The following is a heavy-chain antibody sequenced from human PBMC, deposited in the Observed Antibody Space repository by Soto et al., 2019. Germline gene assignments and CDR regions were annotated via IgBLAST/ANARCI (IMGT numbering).Heavy chain of an antibody. Sequence: GESLNISCKGSGYSFAGYWITWVRQKPGKGLEWMGRIDPSDSQTYYSPSFRGHVTISVTKSITTVFLQWSSLRASDTAMYYCARQIYDSDTGPNFQYYFDSWGQGNPVTVS. CDR1: GYSFAGYW. D-gene: IGHD3-22*01. J-gene: IGHJ4*02. CDR3: ARQIYDSDTGPNFQYYFDS. CDR2: IDPSDSQT. V-gene: IGHV5-10-1*01.